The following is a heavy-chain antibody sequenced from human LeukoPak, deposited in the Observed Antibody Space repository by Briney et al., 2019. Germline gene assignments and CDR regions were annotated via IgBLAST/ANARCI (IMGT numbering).Heavy chain of an antibody. Sequence: PGGSLRLSCTASGFTFSDHYMSWISQAPGKGLEWVSYISGGGRNIYYADAVKGRFTISRDNSKNSLHLQMISLRVEDTAVYYCARGFRSPAYWGLGTLVTVSS. V-gene: IGHV3-11*01. CDR1: GFTFSDHY. J-gene: IGHJ4*02. CDR3: ARGFRSPAY. CDR2: ISGGGRNI.